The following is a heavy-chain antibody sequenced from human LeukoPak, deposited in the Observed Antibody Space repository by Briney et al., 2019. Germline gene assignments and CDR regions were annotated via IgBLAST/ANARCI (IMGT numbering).Heavy chain of an antibody. Sequence: GGSLRLSCAASGFTVSSNYMSWVRQAPGKGLEWVSVIYSGGSTYYADSVKGRFTISRDNSKNTLYLQMNSLRAEDTAVYYCAKDPYGEAGHYYYGMDVWGQGTTVTVSS. CDR1: GFTVSSNY. J-gene: IGHJ6*02. CDR2: IYSGGST. V-gene: IGHV3-53*05. D-gene: IGHD3-10*01. CDR3: AKDPYGEAGHYYYGMDV.